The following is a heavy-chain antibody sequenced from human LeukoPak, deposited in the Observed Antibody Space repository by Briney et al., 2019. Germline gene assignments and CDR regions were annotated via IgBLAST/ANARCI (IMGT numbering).Heavy chain of an antibody. J-gene: IGHJ4*02. D-gene: IGHD6-19*01. CDR3: AFPFYSSGWYYFDY. V-gene: IGHV3-48*03. CDR1: GFTFSSYE. Sequence: GGSLRLSCAASGFTFSSYEMNWVRQASGKGLEWVSYISSSGSTIYYADSVKGRFTISRDNAKNSLYLQMNSLRAEDTAVYYCAFPFYSSGWYYFDYWGQGTLVTVSS. CDR2: ISSSGSTI.